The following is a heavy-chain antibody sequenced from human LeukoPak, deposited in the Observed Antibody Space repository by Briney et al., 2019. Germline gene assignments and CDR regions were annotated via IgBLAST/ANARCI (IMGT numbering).Heavy chain of an antibody. CDR2: IYPGDSDT. J-gene: IGHJ6*03. D-gene: IGHD6-13*01. CDR1: GYSFTSYW. V-gene: IGHV5-51*01. CDR3: ARASSSWYQNYYYYMDV. Sequence: GESLKISCKGSGYSFTSYWIGWVRQMPGKVLEWMGVIYPGDSDTRYSPSFQGQVTISADKSISTAYLQWSSLKASDTAMYYCARASSSWYQNYYYYMDVWGKGTTVTVSS.